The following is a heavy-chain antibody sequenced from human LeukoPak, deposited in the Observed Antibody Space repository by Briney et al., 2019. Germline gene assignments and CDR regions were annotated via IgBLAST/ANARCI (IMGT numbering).Heavy chain of an antibody. J-gene: IGHJ4*02. CDR1: GYSFTGYY. V-gene: IGHV1-2*02. D-gene: IGHD2-15*01. CDR2: INPNSGGT. Sequence: ASVKVSCKASGYSFTGYYLHWVRQAPGQGLEWMGWINPNSGGTNYAQKFQGRVIMTRDTSISTAYMELSRLRSDDTAVYYCARGGRYCSGGTCYFDYWGQGTLVPVSS. CDR3: ARGGRYCSGGTCYFDY.